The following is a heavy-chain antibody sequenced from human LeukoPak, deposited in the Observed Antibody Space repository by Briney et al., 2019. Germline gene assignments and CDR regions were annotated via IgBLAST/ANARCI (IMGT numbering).Heavy chain of an antibody. D-gene: IGHD2-15*01. CDR1: GGSFSGYY. CDR3: ARGGPRYYSGGSCYFGY. J-gene: IGHJ4*02. CDR2: INHSGST. Sequence: PSETLSLTCAVYGGSFSGYYWSWIRQPPGKGLEWIGEINHSGSTNYNPSLKSRVTISVDTSKNQFSLKLSSVTAADTAVYYCARGGPRYYSGGSCYFGYWGQGTLVTVSS. V-gene: IGHV4-34*01.